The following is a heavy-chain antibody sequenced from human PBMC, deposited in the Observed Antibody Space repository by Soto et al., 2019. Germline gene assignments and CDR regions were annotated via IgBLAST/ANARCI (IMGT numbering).Heavy chain of an antibody. CDR2: ISYDGSNK. CDR1: GFTFSSSG. D-gene: IGHD1-20*01. CDR3: AKEFHSWNYFDY. Sequence: LRLSCAASGFTFSSSGMHWVRQAPGKGLEWVAVISYDGSNKFYADSVKGRFTISSDNFRNTLYLQMNSLRAEDTAVYYCAKEFHSWNYFDYWGQGTLVTVSS. V-gene: IGHV3-30*18. J-gene: IGHJ4*02.